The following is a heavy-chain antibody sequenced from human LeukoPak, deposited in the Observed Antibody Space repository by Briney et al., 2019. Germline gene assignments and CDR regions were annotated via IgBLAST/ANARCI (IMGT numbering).Heavy chain of an antibody. CDR2: ISTSGGTK. CDR3: ARDSYYSSDY. CDR1: GFTFSRYE. V-gene: IGHV3-48*03. J-gene: IGHJ4*02. D-gene: IGHD3-22*01. Sequence: PGGSLRLSCAASGFTFSRYEMNWVRQARGKGLEWVSYISTSGGTKYYADSVKGRFTISRDNAKNSLYLQMDSLRAEDTAVYYCARDSYYSSDYWGQGTLVTVSS.